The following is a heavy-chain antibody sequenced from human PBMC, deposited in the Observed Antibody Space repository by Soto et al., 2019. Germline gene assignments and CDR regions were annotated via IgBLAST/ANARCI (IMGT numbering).Heavy chain of an antibody. CDR3: AKDLHYYYGMDV. Sequence: GGSLRLSCAASGFTFSSYAMSWVRQAPGKGLEWVSAISGSGGSTYYADSVRGRFTISRDNSKNTLYLQMNSLRAEDTAVYYCAKDLHYYYGMDVWGQGTTVTVSS. V-gene: IGHV3-23*01. CDR2: ISGSGGST. J-gene: IGHJ6*02. CDR1: GFTFSSYA.